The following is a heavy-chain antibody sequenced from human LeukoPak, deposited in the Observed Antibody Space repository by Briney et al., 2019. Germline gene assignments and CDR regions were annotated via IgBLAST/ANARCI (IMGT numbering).Heavy chain of an antibody. CDR3: ASPPRTYYDFWSGYYPHYYYYGMDV. CDR1: GFTFSSYA. J-gene: IGHJ6*02. Sequence: GGSLRLSCAASGFTFSSYAMHWVRQAPGKGLEWVAVISYDGSNKYYADSVKGRFTISRDNSKNTLYLQMSSLRAEDTAVYYCASPPRTYYDFWSGYYPHYYYYGMDVWGQGTTVTVSS. V-gene: IGHV3-30-3*01. D-gene: IGHD3-3*01. CDR2: ISYDGSNK.